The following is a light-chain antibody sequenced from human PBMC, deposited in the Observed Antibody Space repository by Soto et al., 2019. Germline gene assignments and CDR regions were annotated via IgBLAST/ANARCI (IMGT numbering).Light chain of an antibody. J-gene: IGLJ3*02. CDR2: EGS. V-gene: IGLV2-23*01. Sequence: QSALTQPASVSGSPGQSITISCTGTSSDVGSYNLVSWYQQHSGKAPKLMIYEGSKRPSGVSNRFSGSKSGNTASLTISGLQAEDEAEYYCCSYAGSRVFGGGTKLTVL. CDR1: SSDVGSYNL. CDR3: CSYAGSRV.